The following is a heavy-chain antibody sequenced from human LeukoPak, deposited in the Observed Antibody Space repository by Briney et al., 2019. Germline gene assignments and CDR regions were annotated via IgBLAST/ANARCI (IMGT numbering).Heavy chain of an antibody. J-gene: IGHJ6*02. V-gene: IGHV3-23*01. CDR2: ITAGGSST. CDR1: GFTVSSNY. Sequence: TGGSLRLSCAASGFTVSSNYMSWVRQAPGKGLEWVSGITAGGSSTHYADSVKGRFTISRDNSKNTLYLQMDSLRAEDTAVYYCAKTLSYYDYCMDVWGQGTTVTVSS. CDR3: AKTLSYYDYCMDV. D-gene: IGHD3-10*01.